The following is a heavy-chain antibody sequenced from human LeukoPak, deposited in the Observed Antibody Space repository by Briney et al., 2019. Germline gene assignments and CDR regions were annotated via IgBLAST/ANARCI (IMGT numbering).Heavy chain of an antibody. CDR2: IKEDGSGT. CDR3: ARHLAGDGLYRHFDY. Sequence: GGSLRLSCTASAITFSNSWMSWLRQAPGKGLEWVANIKEDGSGTNYVDSVKGRFTISRDNAKNSLFLQMNNLRGEDTAIYYGARHLAGDGLYRHFDYWGQGTLVTVSS. D-gene: IGHD5-24*01. J-gene: IGHJ4*02. V-gene: IGHV3-7*04. CDR1: AITFSNSW.